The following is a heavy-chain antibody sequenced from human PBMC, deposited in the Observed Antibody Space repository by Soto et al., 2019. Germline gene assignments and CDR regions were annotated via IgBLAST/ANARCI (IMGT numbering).Heavy chain of an antibody. D-gene: IGHD3-10*01. CDR1: GGSISSGGYY. Sequence: SETLSLTCTVSGGSISSGGYYWSWIRQHPGKGLEWIGYIYYSGSTYYNPSLKSRVTISVDTSKNQFSLKLSSVTAADTAVYYYARSNPMLRGVILNWFDPWGQGTLVTVSS. CDR3: ARSNPMLRGVILNWFDP. V-gene: IGHV4-31*03. J-gene: IGHJ5*02. CDR2: IYYSGST.